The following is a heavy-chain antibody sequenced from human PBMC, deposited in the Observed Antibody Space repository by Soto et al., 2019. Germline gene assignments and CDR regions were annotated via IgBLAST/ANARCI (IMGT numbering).Heavy chain of an antibody. CDR2: ISAYNGNT. V-gene: IGHV1-18*04. Sequence: QVKLVQSGAEVKKPGASVKVSCKASGYTFTSYGISWVRQAPGQGLEWMGWISAYNGNTNYAQKHQGRVTMTTDTSTSTAYMELRSLRSDDTAVYYCARDQVWFWDYNWFDPWGQGTLVTVSS. D-gene: IGHD3-10*01. CDR1: GYTFTSYG. J-gene: IGHJ5*02. CDR3: ARDQVWFWDYNWFDP.